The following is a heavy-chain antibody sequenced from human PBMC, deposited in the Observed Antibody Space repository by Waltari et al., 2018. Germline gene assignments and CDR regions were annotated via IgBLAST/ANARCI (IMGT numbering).Heavy chain of an antibody. CDR2: INHVGST. J-gene: IGHJ4*02. CDR1: GYSISSAYY. D-gene: IGHD3-22*01. CDR3: ARNRGYSSLDY. V-gene: IGHV4-38-2*01. Sequence: QVQLQESGPGLVKPSATLSLTCVVSGYSISSAYYWGWIRQPPGRGLEWIGSINHVGSTYYNPSLKSRATISIDTSQNQFSLKLSSVTAADTAMYYCARNRGYSSLDYWGQGTLVTVSS.